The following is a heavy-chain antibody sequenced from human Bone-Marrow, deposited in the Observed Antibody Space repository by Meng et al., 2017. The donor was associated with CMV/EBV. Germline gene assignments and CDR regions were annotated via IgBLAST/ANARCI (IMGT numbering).Heavy chain of an antibody. D-gene: IGHD3-3*01. Sequence: SCAASGFTFSSYAMHWVRQAPGKGLEWVAVISYDGSNKYYADSVKGRFTISRDNSKNTLYLQMNSLRAEDTAVYYCAPSYNFWSGYDYWGQGTLVTVSS. CDR2: ISYDGSNK. J-gene: IGHJ4*02. CDR3: APSYNFWSGYDY. V-gene: IGHV3-30-3*01. CDR1: GFTFSSYA.